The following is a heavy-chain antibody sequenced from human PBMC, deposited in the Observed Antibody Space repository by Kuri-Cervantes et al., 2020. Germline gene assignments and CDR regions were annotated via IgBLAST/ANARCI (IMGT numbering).Heavy chain of an antibody. V-gene: IGHV4-34*01. D-gene: IGHD3-22*01. CDR2: INHSGST. CDR3: ARGPYYYDSSGYYYVEGAFDI. Sequence: SETLSLTCAVYGGSLSGYYWSWIRQPPGKGLEWIGEINHSGSTNYNPSLKSRVTISIDTSKNQFSLKLGSVTAADTAVYYCARGPYYYDSSGYYYVEGAFDIWGQGTMVTVSS. CDR1: GGSLSGYY. J-gene: IGHJ3*02.